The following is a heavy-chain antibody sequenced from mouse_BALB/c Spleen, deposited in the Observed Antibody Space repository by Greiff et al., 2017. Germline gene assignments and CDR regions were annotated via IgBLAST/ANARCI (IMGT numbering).Heavy chain of an antibody. D-gene: IGHD2-2*01. CDR2: ISSGGST. CDR1: GFTFSSYA. CDR3: ARGTMVTTSDWYFDV. Sequence: EVNVVESGGGLVKPGGSLKLSCAASGFTFSSYAMSWVRQTPEKRLEWVASISSGGSTYYPDSVKGRFTISRDNARNILYLQMSSLRSEDTAMYYCARGTMVTTSDWYFDVWGAGTTVTVSS. V-gene: IGHV5-6-5*01. J-gene: IGHJ1*01.